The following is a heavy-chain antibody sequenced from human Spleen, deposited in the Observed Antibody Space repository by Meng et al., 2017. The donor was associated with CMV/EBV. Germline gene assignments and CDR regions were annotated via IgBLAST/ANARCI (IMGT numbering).Heavy chain of an antibody. CDR3: ARIGGEGEWRYMDFDY. J-gene: IGHJ4*02. Sequence: GESLKISCAASGFTFTTYPMHWVRQGPGKGLDYVSAVGTNGGNTNFADSVKVRFTISRDNAKNSLYLQMNSLRAEDTAVYYCARIGGEGEWRYMDFDYWGQGTLVTVSS. D-gene: IGHD2-15*01. CDR1: GFTFTTYP. V-gene: IGHV3-64*02. CDR2: VGTNGGNT.